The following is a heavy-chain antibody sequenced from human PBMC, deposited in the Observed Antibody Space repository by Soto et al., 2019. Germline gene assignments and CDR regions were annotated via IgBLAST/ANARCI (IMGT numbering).Heavy chain of an antibody. CDR2: INSDDSGI. D-gene: IGHD1-1*01. Sequence: PGGSLRLSCAASGFTFTNYWMHWVRQAPGKGLVWVSRINSDDSGISYGDSVKGRFTISRDNAKNTLYLQMNSLRPEDTAVYYCVRGIVTSGFDPWGQGTLVTVSS. J-gene: IGHJ5*02. CDR3: VRGIVTSGFDP. V-gene: IGHV3-74*01. CDR1: GFTFTNYW.